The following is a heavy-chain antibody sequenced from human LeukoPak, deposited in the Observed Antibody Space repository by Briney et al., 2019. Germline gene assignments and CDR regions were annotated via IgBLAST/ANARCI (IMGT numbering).Heavy chain of an antibody. J-gene: IGHJ4*02. D-gene: IGHD1-26*01. CDR3: ARHGDIVGATGYFDY. Sequence: PSETLSLTCTVSGGSISSYYWSWIRQPPGKGLEWIGYIYYSGSTNYNPSLKSRVTISVDTSKNQFSLKLSSVTAADTAVYYCARHGDIVGATGYFDYWGQGTLVTVSS. CDR1: GGSISSYY. V-gene: IGHV4-59*08. CDR2: IYYSGST.